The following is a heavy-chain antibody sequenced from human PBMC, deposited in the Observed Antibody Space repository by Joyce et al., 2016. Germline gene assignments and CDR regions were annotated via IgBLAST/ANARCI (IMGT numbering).Heavy chain of an antibody. Sequence: QVQLQESGPGLVQPSQTLSLTCGVSGGSISDGGYYWSWIRQRPGQGLEWIGYINYSGNTHYNPSLKSRLTISIDMSKNQFSLRLTSVTAADTAVYYCARVPLSSAFDYWGQGILVTVSS. V-gene: IGHV4-31*11. CDR2: INYSGNT. J-gene: IGHJ4*02. CDR3: ARVPLSSAFDY. D-gene: IGHD1-26*01. CDR1: GGSISDGGYY.